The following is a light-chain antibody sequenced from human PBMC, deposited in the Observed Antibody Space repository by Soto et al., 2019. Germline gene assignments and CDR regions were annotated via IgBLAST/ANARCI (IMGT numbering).Light chain of an antibody. CDR3: QSYANPLSASV. V-gene: IGLV1-40*01. CDR2: GSS. CDR1: SSNIGAGHV. Sequence: QSVLTQPPSVSGAPGQRVTISCTGSSSNIGAGHVVHWYQQFPGRAPKLLIYGSSNRPSGVTDRFSGSKSGTSASLAITGLQAEDDADYYCQSYANPLSASVFGGGTKLTVL. J-gene: IGLJ2*01.